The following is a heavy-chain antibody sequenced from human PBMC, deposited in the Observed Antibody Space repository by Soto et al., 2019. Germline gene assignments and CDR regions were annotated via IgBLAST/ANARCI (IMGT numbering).Heavy chain of an antibody. CDR2: IYPGDLDT. V-gene: IGHV5-51*01. D-gene: IGHD6-19*01. Sequence: ESLKISCKGSGYSFSSFWVAWVRQTPGKGLEWLGIIYPGDLDTRYTSSFQGHVIISADKSSSTVYLQWSSLKASDTAMYYCARSIAVTGTYFSGLDVWGQGTPVTVSS. CDR1: GYSFSSFW. CDR3: ARSIAVTGTYFSGLDV. J-gene: IGHJ6*02.